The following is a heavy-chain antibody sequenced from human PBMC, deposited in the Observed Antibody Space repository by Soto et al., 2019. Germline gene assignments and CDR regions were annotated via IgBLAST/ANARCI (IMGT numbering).Heavy chain of an antibody. Sequence: HPGGSLRLSCAASGFTFSGFAMHWVRQASGKGLEWVGRIKSKANSYATAYTASVKGRFTISRDDSKNTAYLQMNSLKTEDSAVYYCTRLKDYCSDGSCYYDPWGQGTLVTVSS. D-gene: IGHD2-15*01. CDR3: TRLKDYCSDGSCYYDP. CDR2: IKSKANSYAT. CDR1: GFTFSGFA. V-gene: IGHV3-73*01. J-gene: IGHJ5*02.